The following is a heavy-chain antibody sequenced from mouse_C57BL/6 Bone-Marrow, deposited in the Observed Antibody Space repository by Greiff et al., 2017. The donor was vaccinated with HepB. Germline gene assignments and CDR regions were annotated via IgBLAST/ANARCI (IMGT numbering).Heavy chain of an antibody. CDR1: GFNIKNTY. CDR2: IDPANGNT. D-gene: IGHD3-3*01. CDR3: ARFYTRDYYAMDY. V-gene: IGHV14-3*01. J-gene: IGHJ4*01. Sequence: VQLQQSVAELVRPGASVKLSCTASGFNIKNTYMHWVKQRPEQGLEWIGRIDPANGNTKYDPKFQGKATITADTSSNTAYLQLSSLTSEDTAIYSCARFYTRDYYAMDYWGQGTSVTVSS.